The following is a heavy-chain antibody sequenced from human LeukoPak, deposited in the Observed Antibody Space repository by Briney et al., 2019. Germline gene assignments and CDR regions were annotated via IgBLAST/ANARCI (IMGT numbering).Heavy chain of an antibody. J-gene: IGHJ6*03. CDR2: ISAYNGNT. CDR1: GYTFTSYG. Sequence: GASVKVSCKASGYTFTSYGISWVRQAPGQGLEWMGWISAYNGNTNYAQKLQGRVTMTTDTSTSTAYMELRSLRSDDTAVYYCARGVPRIQLWPSAPYYYMDVWGKGTTVTVSS. V-gene: IGHV1-18*01. D-gene: IGHD5-18*01. CDR3: ARGVPRIQLWPSAPYYYMDV.